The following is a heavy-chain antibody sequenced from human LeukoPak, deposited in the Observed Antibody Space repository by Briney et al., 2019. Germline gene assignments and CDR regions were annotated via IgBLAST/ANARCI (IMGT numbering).Heavy chain of an antibody. Sequence: GGSLRLSCAASGFSFDDYPMHWVGQAPGEGLEWASGIRWCSVSMGYADSVKGRFTISRDNAKNSQYLQMTGPRAEDTALYDCAKDILGATVSSAFDIWGGGRIVTVSS. J-gene: IGHJ3*02. CDR2: IRWCSVSM. CDR3: AKDILGATVSSAFDI. D-gene: IGHD1-26*01. V-gene: IGHV3-9*01. CDR1: GFSFDDYP.